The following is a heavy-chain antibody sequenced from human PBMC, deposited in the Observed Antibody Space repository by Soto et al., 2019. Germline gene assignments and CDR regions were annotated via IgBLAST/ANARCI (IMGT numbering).Heavy chain of an antibody. Sequence: GESLKISCAASGFTFSSYAMSWVRQAPGKGLEWVSAISGSGGSTYYADSVKGRFTISRDNSKNTLYLQMNSLRAEDTAVYYCAKDLPPSPPSVVRGVITHHYYYYYMDVWGKGTTVTVSS. V-gene: IGHV3-23*01. J-gene: IGHJ6*03. D-gene: IGHD3-10*01. CDR1: GFTFSSYA. CDR2: ISGSGGST. CDR3: AKDLPPSPPSVVRGVITHHYYYYYMDV.